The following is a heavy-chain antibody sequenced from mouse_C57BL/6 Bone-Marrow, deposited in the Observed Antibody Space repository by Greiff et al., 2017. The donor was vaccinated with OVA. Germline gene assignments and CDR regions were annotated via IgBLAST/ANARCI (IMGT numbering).Heavy chain of an antibody. CDR2: ISDGGSYT. CDR3: ARERRNYYAMDY. Sequence: EVQVVESGGGLVKPGGSLKLSCAASGFTFRSYAMSWVRQTPEKRLEWVATISDGGSYTYYPDNVKGRFTISRDNAKNNLYLQMSHLKSEDTAMYYCARERRNYYAMDYWGQGTSVTVSS. CDR1: GFTFRSYA. D-gene: IGHD2-12*01. V-gene: IGHV5-4*01. J-gene: IGHJ4*01.